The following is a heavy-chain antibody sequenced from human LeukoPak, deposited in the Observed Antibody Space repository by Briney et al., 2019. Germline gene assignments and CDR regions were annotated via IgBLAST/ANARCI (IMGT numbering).Heavy chain of an antibody. D-gene: IGHD5-18*01. V-gene: IGHV2-5*02. CDR3: AHTPPGRTQLWLRYFQH. Sequence: SGPTLVKPTQTLALTCTFSGFSLSTVGVGVGWIRQPPGRALEWLALIYWDDDKRYSPPLKTRLTITKDTSKNQVVLTMTNMDPVDTATYYCAHTPPGRTQLWLRYFQHWGQGTLVTVSS. J-gene: IGHJ1*01. CDR2: IYWDDDK. CDR1: GFSLSTVGVG.